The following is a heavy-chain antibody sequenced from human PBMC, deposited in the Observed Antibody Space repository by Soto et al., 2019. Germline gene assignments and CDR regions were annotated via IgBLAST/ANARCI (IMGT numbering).Heavy chain of an antibody. Sequence: ASVKVSCKASGYTFTSYGISWVRQSPGQGLEWMGWISAYNGNTNYAQKLQGRVTMTTDTSTSTAYMELRSLRSDDTAVYYCARDGMIVVRDAFDIWGQGTMVTVSS. D-gene: IGHD3-22*01. CDR3: ARDGMIVVRDAFDI. J-gene: IGHJ3*02. CDR2: ISAYNGNT. V-gene: IGHV1-18*01. CDR1: GYTFTSYG.